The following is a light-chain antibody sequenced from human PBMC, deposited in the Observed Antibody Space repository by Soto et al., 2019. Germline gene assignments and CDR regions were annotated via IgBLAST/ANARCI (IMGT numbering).Light chain of an antibody. CDR3: QKYDSAPLT. CDR2: ASS. Sequence: DIQMTQSPSSLSASVGDRVTITCRASQDISNFLAWYQQKPGKVPELLIYASSTFQSGVPSRFSGSGSGTAFTLTISSLKPEDVATYYCQKYDSAPLTLRHRTKVEI. CDR1: QDISNF. J-gene: IGKJ1*01. V-gene: IGKV1-27*01.